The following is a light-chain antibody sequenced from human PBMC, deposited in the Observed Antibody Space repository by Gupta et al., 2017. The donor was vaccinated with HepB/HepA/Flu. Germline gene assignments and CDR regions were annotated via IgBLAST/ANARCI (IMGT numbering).Light chain of an antibody. CDR1: NLRDYY. CDR2: GKN. Sequence: LTQDPAVSVALGETVRITCQGDNLRDYYASWYRHKPGQAPVLLMYGKNRRPAGIADRISGSSSADTASVIITGAQGEDEGDYYCNSRDSSGNYVFGRGTKVTVL. J-gene: IGLJ1*01. V-gene: IGLV3-19*01. CDR3: NSRDSSGNYV.